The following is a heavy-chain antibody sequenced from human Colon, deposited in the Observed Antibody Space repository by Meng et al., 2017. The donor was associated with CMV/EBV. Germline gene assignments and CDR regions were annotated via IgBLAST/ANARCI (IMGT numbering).Heavy chain of an antibody. Sequence: SETLSLTCAVSGGSISSSNWWSWVHQPPGKGLEWIGEIYHSGSTNYNPSLKSRVTISVDKSKNQFSLKLSSVTAADTAVYYCARSSFLDNWNYDYWGQGTLVTVSS. CDR1: GGSISSSNW. V-gene: IGHV4-4*02. CDR2: IYHSGST. CDR3: ARSSFLDNWNYDY. J-gene: IGHJ4*02. D-gene: IGHD1-7*01.